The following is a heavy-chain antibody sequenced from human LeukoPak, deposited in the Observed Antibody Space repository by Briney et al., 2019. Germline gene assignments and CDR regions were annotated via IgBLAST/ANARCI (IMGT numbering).Heavy chain of an antibody. V-gene: IGHV3-33*03. CDR3: ITDRNYYDSSGYYYIDY. D-gene: IGHD3-22*01. J-gene: IGHJ4*02. CDR1: GFPFNTFA. CDR2: IWYGGSNK. Sequence: GGSLRLSCAASGFPFNTFAIHWDRQAPGKGLEWVALIWYGGSNKYCADSVRGRLTISRDNSKNTLYLQMNSLKTEDTAVHYCITDRNYYDSSGYYYIDYWGQGTLVTVSS.